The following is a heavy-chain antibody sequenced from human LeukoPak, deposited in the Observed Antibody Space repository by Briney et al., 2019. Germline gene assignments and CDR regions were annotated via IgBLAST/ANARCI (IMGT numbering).Heavy chain of an antibody. Sequence: ASVKVSCKASGYTFTSYYLHWVRQAPGQGLEWMGIMNPTESVTTYAQKFQGRVTMTSDTSTNTLYMELSSLRSGDTAVYYCARALYLRSGDYHQVMGVWGQGTTDTLSS. J-gene: IGHJ6*02. CDR1: GYTFTSYY. V-gene: IGHV1-46*01. D-gene: IGHD4-17*01. CDR2: MNPTESVT. CDR3: ARALYLRSGDYHQVMGV.